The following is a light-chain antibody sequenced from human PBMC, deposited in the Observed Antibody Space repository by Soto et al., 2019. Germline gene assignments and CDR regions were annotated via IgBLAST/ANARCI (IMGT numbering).Light chain of an antibody. CDR2: EVS. CDR1: SSDVGGYNY. V-gene: IGLV2-14*01. Sequence: QSVMTQPACVSGSPGQSITISCTGTSSDVGGYNYVSWYQQHPGKAPKLMIYEVSNRPSGVSNRFSGSKSGNTASLTISGLQAEDEADYYCSSYTSSSTPVVFGGGTKLTVL. J-gene: IGLJ2*01. CDR3: SSYTSSSTPVV.